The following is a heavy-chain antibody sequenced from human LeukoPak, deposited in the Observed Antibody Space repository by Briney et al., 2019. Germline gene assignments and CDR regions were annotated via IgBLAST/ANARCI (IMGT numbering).Heavy chain of an antibody. V-gene: IGHV3-33*08. CDR1: GFTFSTYA. CDR3: ARERDSYNDY. Sequence: GGSLRLSCAASGFTFSTYAMSWVRQAPGKGLEWVSIIWHDGSNKYYADSVKGRFTISRDNSKNTLYLQMNSLRDEDTAVYYCARERDSYNDYWGQGTLVTVSS. CDR2: IWHDGSNK. J-gene: IGHJ4*02. D-gene: IGHD1-1*01.